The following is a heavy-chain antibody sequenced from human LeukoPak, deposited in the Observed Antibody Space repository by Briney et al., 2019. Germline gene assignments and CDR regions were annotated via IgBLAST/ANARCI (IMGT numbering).Heavy chain of an antibody. D-gene: IGHD6-13*01. V-gene: IGHV4-59*12. CDR2: IYYSGST. CDR1: GGSISSYY. CDR3: ARYNGAAAGAYYYYMDV. J-gene: IGHJ6*03. Sequence: SETLSLTCTVSGGSISSYYWSWIRQPPGKGLEWIGYIYYSGSTNYNPSLKSRVTMSVDTSKNQFSLKLSSVTAADTAVYYCARYNGAAAGAYYYYMDVWGKGTTVTVSS.